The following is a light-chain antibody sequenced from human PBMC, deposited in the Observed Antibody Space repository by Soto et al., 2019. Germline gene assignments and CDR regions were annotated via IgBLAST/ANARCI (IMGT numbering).Light chain of an antibody. CDR2: DAS. CDR1: QSVSGW. Sequence: TQSPGTLSLSPGARATLSCRASQSVSGWLAWYQQKPGEAPKLLIYDASALPRGVPSRFSGSGSGTKFTLTIASLQPDDFATYYCQQYETFSGTFGPGTKVDIK. J-gene: IGKJ1*01. V-gene: IGKV1-5*01. CDR3: QQYETFSGT.